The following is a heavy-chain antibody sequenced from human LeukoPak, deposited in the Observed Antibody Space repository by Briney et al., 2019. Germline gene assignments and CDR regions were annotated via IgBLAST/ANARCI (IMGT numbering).Heavy chain of an antibody. J-gene: IGHJ4*02. CDR1: GFTFSDFW. Sequence: GGSLRLSCAASGFTFSDFWMHWVRQAPGKGLAWVSRINSGGTVTNYADSVKGRFTISRDNAKNSLYLQMNSLRAEDTAVYYCARDPTYYLRYGYFDSWGQGTLVTVSS. V-gene: IGHV3-74*01. D-gene: IGHD1-26*01. CDR3: ARDPTYYLRYGYFDS. CDR2: INSGGTVT.